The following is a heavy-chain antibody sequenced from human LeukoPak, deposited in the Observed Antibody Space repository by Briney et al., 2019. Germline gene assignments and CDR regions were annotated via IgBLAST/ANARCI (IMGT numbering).Heavy chain of an antibody. J-gene: IGHJ4*02. CDR3: ARVRAYYYDSSGYYGN. CDR2: IIPIFGTA. Sequence: ASVKVSCKASGGTFSSYAISWVRQAPGQGLEWMGGIIPIFGTANYAQKFQGRVTITADESTSTAYMELSSLRSEDTAVYYCARVRAYYYDSSGYYGNWGQGTLVTVSS. V-gene: IGHV1-69*13. CDR1: GGTFSSYA. D-gene: IGHD3-22*01.